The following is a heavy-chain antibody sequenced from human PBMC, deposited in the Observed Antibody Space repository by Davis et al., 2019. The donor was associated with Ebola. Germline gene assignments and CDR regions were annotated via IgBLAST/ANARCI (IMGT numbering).Heavy chain of an antibody. D-gene: IGHD5-12*01. CDR3: ARLGGYSGYDVLY. CDR1: GFIFSHYG. V-gene: IGHV3-33*01. J-gene: IGHJ4*02. Sequence: PGGSLRLSCAASGFIFSHYGMHWVRQAPGKGLEWVALIWYDGSNKYYADSVKGRFTISRDNSKNTLYLQMDSLRAEDTAVYYCARLGGYSGYDVLYWGQGTLVTVSS. CDR2: IWYDGSNK.